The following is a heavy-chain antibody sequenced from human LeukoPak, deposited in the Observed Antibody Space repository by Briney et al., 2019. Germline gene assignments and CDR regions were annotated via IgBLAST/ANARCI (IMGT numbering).Heavy chain of an antibody. D-gene: IGHD4-17*01. V-gene: IGHV4-4*02. CDR1: GGSISRRNW. Sequence: ASGTLSLTCAVAGGSISRRNWWSWVRQPPGKGLEGIWEIHHSGSSNYNPSLKSRVTISVDKSKNQFSLNLSSVTAADTAVYYCARHGDCYFDYWGQGALVTVSS. J-gene: IGHJ4*02. CDR2: IHHSGSS. CDR3: ARHGDCYFDY.